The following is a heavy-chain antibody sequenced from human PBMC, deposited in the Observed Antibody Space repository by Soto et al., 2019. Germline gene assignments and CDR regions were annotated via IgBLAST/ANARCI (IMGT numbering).Heavy chain of an antibody. Sequence: ASVKVSCKASGYSLSGYYLHWVRQAPGQGPEWMGWINPNSGGTKYVQKFQGRVTMTRDTSISTVYLELSRLRSDDTAVYYCSRGWGIAAPGPNWFDPWGQGTLVTVSS. V-gene: IGHV1-2*02. CDR3: SRGWGIAAPGPNWFDP. D-gene: IGHD6-13*01. CDR1: GYSLSGYY. CDR2: INPNSGGT. J-gene: IGHJ5*02.